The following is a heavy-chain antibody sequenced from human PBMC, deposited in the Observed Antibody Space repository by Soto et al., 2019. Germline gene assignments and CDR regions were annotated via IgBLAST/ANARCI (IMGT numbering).Heavy chain of an antibody. J-gene: IGHJ4*02. Sequence: EVQLVESGGGLVKPGGSLRLSCAASGFTFTRYSMNWVRQAPGKGLEWVSSISSPTNYIYYGDSMKGRFTISRDNAKNSLYLAMNSLRAEDTAVYYCARESEELTSNFDYWGQGTLVTVSS. V-gene: IGHV3-21*06. CDR3: ARESEELTSNFDY. CDR1: GFTFTRYS. CDR2: ISSPTNYI. D-gene: IGHD1-7*01.